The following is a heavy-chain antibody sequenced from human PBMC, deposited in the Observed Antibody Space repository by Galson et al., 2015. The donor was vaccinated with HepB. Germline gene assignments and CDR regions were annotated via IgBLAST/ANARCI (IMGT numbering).Heavy chain of an antibody. CDR2: IYPDDSDT. Sequence: QSGAEVKKPGESLKISCTGSGYSFSSYWLGWVRQMPGKGLEWMGIIYPDDSDTRYSPSFQGQVTISVDKSISTAYLQWSSRKASDTAMYYCARGSDGIAAAGTENWFDPWGQGTLVTVSS. CDR1: GYSFSSYW. V-gene: IGHV5-51*03. CDR3: ARGSDGIAAAGTENWFDP. J-gene: IGHJ5*02. D-gene: IGHD6-13*01.